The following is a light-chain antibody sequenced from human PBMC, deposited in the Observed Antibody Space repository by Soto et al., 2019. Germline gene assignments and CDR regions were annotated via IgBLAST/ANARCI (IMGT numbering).Light chain of an antibody. CDR1: QSINSY. Sequence: DIPMTQSPSSLSASVGDRVTITCRASQSINSYLNWYQHKPGKAPKLLIYAASSLQSGVPSRFSGSGSGTDFTLTISSLQPEDFATYYCQQSYSTPWTFGQGTKVEIK. CDR2: AAS. J-gene: IGKJ1*01. V-gene: IGKV1-39*01. CDR3: QQSYSTPWT.